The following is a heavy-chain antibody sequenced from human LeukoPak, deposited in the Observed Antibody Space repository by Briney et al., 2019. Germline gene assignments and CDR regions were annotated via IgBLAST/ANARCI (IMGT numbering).Heavy chain of an antibody. CDR2: RKQDGSEN. Sequence: GGSLRLSCAASGFIFSTYWMSWVRQVPGKGLEWVANRKQDGSENYYVDSVKGRFTICRDNGKNSMFLQMNSLRAEDTAVYYCARGEEYCSSANCPWSFAYWGQGTLVAVSS. D-gene: IGHD2-2*01. V-gene: IGHV3-7*01. J-gene: IGHJ4*02. CDR3: ARGEEYCSSANCPWSFAY. CDR1: GFIFSTYW.